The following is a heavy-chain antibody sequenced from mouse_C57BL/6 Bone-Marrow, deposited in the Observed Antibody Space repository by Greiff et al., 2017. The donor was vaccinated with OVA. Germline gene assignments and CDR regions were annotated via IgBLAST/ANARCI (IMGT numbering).Heavy chain of an antibody. CDR3: ARRGYYSNYGFAY. Sequence: VKLQESGPGLVQPSQSLSITCTVSGFSFTSYGVHWVRQSPGKGLEWLGGIWSGGSTDYKAAVISRLCTSKDNFKSQVFFIMNSLQADDTALYYCARRGYYSNYGFAYWGQGTLVTVSA. D-gene: IGHD2-5*01. V-gene: IGHV2-2*01. CDR2: IWSGGST. CDR1: GFSFTSYG. J-gene: IGHJ3*01.